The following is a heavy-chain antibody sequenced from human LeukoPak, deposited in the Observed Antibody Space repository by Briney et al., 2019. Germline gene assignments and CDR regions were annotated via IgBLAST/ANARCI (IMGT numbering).Heavy chain of an antibody. Sequence: GASVTVSCKASGYTFTSYAMNWVRQAPGQGLEWMGWINTNTGNPTYAQGFTGRFVFSLDTSVSTAYLQISSLKAEDTAVYYCASGDTAMVADYWGQGTLVTVSS. D-gene: IGHD5-18*01. V-gene: IGHV7-4-1*02. CDR2: INTNTGNP. J-gene: IGHJ4*02. CDR1: GYTFTSYA. CDR3: ASGDTAMVADY.